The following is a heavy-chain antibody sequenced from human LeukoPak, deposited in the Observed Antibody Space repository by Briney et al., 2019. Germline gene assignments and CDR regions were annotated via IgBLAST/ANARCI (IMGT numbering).Heavy chain of an antibody. D-gene: IGHD2-2*01. V-gene: IGHV3-23*01. CDR1: GFTFSSYA. Sequence: PGGSLRLSCAASGFTFSSYAMSWVRQAPGKGLEWVSAISGSGGSTYYADSVKGRFTISRDNSKNTLYLQMNSLRAEDTAVYYCAKDSVPVRYCSSTSCYFYFDYWGQGTLVTVSS. CDR2: ISGSGGST. J-gene: IGHJ4*02. CDR3: AKDSVPVRYCSSTSCYFYFDY.